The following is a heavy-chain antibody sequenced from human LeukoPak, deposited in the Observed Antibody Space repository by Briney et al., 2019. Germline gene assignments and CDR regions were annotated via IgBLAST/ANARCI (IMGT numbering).Heavy chain of an antibody. Sequence: ASVKVSCKASGDTFRKYAISWVRQAPGQGLEWMGGIIPMFGTANYAQKFQGRVTITTDESTSTTYMEVSSLRSEDTAVYYCARAETRNEAYYDLWSGSYNWFDPWGQGTPVTVSS. CDR3: ARAETRNEAYYDLWSGSYNWFDP. CDR1: GDTFRKYA. CDR2: IIPMFGTA. V-gene: IGHV1-69*05. D-gene: IGHD3-3*01. J-gene: IGHJ5*02.